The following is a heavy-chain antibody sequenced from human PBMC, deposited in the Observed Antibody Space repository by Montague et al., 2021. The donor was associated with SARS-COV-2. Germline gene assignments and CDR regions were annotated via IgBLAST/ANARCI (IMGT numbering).Heavy chain of an antibody. J-gene: IGHJ5*02. V-gene: IGHV4-39*02. CDR1: AGSISTNSYY. CDR2: IPYSGST. D-gene: IGHD3-10*01. CDR3: ARLGDFYGSGSYKNSWFDP. Sequence: SETLSLTCTVSAGSISTNSYYWAWIRKPPGKGLEWIGSIPYSGSTYFNPSLESRLTMSVDTSKNHFSLKLSSVTAADTAVYYCARLGDFYGSGSYKNSWFDPWGQGTRVTVSS.